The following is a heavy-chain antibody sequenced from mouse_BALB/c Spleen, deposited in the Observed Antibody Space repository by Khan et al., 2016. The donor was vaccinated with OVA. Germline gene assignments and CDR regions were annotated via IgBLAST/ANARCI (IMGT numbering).Heavy chain of an antibody. CDR2: IYAGTGST. D-gene: IGHD2-1*01. CDR3: GRWGNYGKYGDAVDY. V-gene: IGHV1-76*01. J-gene: IGHJ4*01. Sequence: QVQLKQSGAELVRPGASVKLSCKTSGYIFTSYWIHWVKQRPGQGLEWIARIYAGTGSTYYNEKFKGKATMTADKSSSTAYMQLSSLKSEDSAVYFWGRWGNYGKYGDAVDYWSEGTEDTVAS. CDR1: GYIFTSYW.